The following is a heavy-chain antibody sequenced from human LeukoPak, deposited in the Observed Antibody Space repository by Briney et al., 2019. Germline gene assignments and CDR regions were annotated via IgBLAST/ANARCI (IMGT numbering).Heavy chain of an antibody. CDR2: ISSSSSYI. V-gene: IGHV3-21*01. CDR1: GFTFSSYS. Sequence: KPGGSLRLSCAASGFTFSSYSMNWVRQAPGKGLEWVSSISSSSSYIYYADSVEGRFTISRDNAKNSLYLQMNSLRAEDTAVYYCARELWAYCGGDCPSPDAFDIWGQGTMVTVSS. CDR3: ARELWAYCGGDCPSPDAFDI. D-gene: IGHD2-21*01. J-gene: IGHJ3*02.